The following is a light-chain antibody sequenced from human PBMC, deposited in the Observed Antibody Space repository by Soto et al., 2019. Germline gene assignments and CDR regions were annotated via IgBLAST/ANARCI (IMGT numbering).Light chain of an antibody. V-gene: IGKV1-9*01. CDR1: QDISSS. Sequence: IQLTQSPSSLSASVGDRVTITCRASQDISSSLAWYQQKPGQDPKLLIYLASTLHSGVPSSFSGSGSGTDVRLTISSLEPEDAATYYCQCLNRVPHSFGGGTKVEIK. CDR2: LAS. J-gene: IGKJ4*01. CDR3: QCLNRVPHS.